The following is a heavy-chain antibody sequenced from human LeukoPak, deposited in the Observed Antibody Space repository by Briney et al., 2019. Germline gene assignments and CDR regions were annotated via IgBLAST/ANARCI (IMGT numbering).Heavy chain of an antibody. CDR2: IFYSGST. J-gene: IGHJ4*02. Sequence: PSETLSLTCTVSGGSISSYYWSWIRQPPGKGLEWIGYIFYSGSTNYNPSLKSRVTISVDTSKNQFSLKLSSVTAADTAVYYCARGLYRPPCYFDYWGQGTLVTVSS. D-gene: IGHD5/OR15-5a*01. CDR3: ARGLYRPPCYFDY. CDR1: GGSISSYY. V-gene: IGHV4-59*01.